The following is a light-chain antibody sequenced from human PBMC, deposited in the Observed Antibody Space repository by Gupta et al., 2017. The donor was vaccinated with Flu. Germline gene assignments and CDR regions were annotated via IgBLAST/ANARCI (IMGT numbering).Light chain of an antibody. CDR1: QSMSHW. J-gene: IGKJ1*01. V-gene: IGKV1-5*03. Sequence: DIQMTQSPSTLSTFVGDRVTITCRASQSMSHWVAWYQQKPGKAPKLLLSEESDLESGVQSRFSDSGSATEFNLTISGLQTEDLATYYCQQYKGWTLGQGTKVEI. CDR3: QQYKGWT. CDR2: EES.